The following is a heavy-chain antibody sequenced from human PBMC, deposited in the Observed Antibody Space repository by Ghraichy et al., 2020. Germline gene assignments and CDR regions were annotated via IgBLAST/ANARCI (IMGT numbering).Heavy chain of an antibody. Sequence: GGSLRLSCAASGFTFSSYAMSWVRQAPGKGLEWVSTITGGGGSTYYADSVKGRFTISRDNSKNTLSLQMNSLRAEDTAVYYCAKDTHPYCGSTSCYTSWGQGTLVTVSS. V-gene: IGHV3-23*01. J-gene: IGHJ5*02. CDR2: ITGGGGST. CDR3: AKDTHPYCGSTSCYTS. D-gene: IGHD2-2*02. CDR1: GFTFSSYA.